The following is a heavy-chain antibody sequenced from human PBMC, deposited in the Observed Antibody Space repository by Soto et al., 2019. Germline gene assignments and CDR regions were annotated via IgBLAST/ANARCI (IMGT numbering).Heavy chain of an antibody. CDR3: ARDSGDYSLAY. J-gene: IGHJ4*02. V-gene: IGHV1-69*08. CDR2: IIPILGIA. D-gene: IGHD4-17*01. CDR1: GGTFSSYT. Sequence: QVQLVQAGAEVKKPGSSVKVSCKSSGGTFSSYTISCVRQAPGQGLEWMGRIIPILGIANYAQKFQGRVTITADKSTSPAYMELSSLRSEDTAVYYCARDSGDYSLAYWGQGTLVTVSS.